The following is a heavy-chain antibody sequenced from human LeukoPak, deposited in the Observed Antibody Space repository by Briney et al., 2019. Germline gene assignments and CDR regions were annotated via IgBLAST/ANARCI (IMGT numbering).Heavy chain of an antibody. J-gene: IGHJ4*02. CDR2: IRSSGSAI. Sequence: PGGSLRLSCAASGFTFSSYEMNWVRQAPGKGLEWVSYIRSSGSAIHYADSVKGRFTISRDNAKNSLYLQMNSLRAEDTAVYYCASVGRQWLVFDYWGQGTLVTVSS. CDR1: GFTFSSYE. V-gene: IGHV3-48*03. CDR3: ASVGRQWLVFDY. D-gene: IGHD6-19*01.